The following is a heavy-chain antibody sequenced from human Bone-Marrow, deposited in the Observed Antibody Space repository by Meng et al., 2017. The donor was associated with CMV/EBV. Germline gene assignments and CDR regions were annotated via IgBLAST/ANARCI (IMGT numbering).Heavy chain of an antibody. CDR3: ARESYYGGNPSQDL. CDR1: GFTFSSYE. V-gene: IGHV3-48*03. D-gene: IGHD4-23*01. Sequence: GGSLRLSCAASGFTFSSYEMNWVRQAPGKGLEWVSYISSSGSTIYYADSVKGRFTISRDNAKNSLYLQMNSLGAEDTAVYYCARESYYGGNPSQDLWGQGTLVTASS. J-gene: IGHJ5*02. CDR2: ISSSGSTI.